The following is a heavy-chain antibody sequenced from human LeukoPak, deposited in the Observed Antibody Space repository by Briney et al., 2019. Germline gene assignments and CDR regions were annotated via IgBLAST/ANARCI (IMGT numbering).Heavy chain of an antibody. V-gene: IGHV1-8*01. Sequence: ASVKVSCKASGYTFTRYDINGVRQATGQGVEWMGRMNPNSGNTGYAQKFQGRVTMTRNTSISTAYMELSSLRSEDTAVYYCARTVPAGGYYYYYMDVWGKGTTVTVSS. CDR2: MNPNSGNT. D-gene: IGHD3-16*01. CDR1: GYTFTRYD. CDR3: ARTVPAGGYYYYYMDV. J-gene: IGHJ6*03.